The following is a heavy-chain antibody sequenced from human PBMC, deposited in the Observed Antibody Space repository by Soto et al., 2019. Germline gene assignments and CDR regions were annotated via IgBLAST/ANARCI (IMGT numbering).Heavy chain of an antibody. CDR3: AKDRAAGTSSPYYYYYGRDV. V-gene: IGHV3-30*18. Sequence: GGSMRLSCAASGFTFSSYGMHWGRQAPGKGLEWVAVISYDGSNKYYADSVKGRFTISRDNSKNTLYLQMNGLRAEDTAVYYCAKDRAAGTSSPYYYYYGRDVWGKGPRVPVPQ. D-gene: IGHD1-7*01. CDR1: GFTFSSYG. J-gene: IGHJ6*04. CDR2: ISYDGSNK.